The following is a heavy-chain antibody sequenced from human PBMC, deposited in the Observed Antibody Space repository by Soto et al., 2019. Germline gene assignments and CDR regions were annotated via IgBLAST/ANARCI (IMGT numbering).Heavy chain of an antibody. CDR3: TSPLGGYCSSTRCLGFDY. V-gene: IGHV3-48*01. J-gene: IGHJ4*02. D-gene: IGHD2-2*01. Sequence: EVQLVESGGNLVQPGGSLRLSCAASGFTFSSYSMNWVRQAPGRGLEWVSYISSSSNTVYYADSVKGRFTISRDNDKNSRYLQMSSLRAEDTAVYYCTSPLGGYCSSTRCLGFDYWGQRTLVTVSS. CDR1: GFTFSSYS. CDR2: ISSSSNTV.